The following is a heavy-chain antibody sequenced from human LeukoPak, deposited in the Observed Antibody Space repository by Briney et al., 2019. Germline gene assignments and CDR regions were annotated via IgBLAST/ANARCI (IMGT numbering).Heavy chain of an antibody. Sequence: PGGSLRLSCAASGFAFSSYSMNRVRQAPGKGLEWVSYISSSSSTIYYADSVKGRFTISRDNAKNSLYLQMNSLRDEDTAVYYCARDPPRIAAAGTLGPFDYWGQGTLVTVSS. V-gene: IGHV3-48*02. CDR1: GFAFSSYS. CDR3: ARDPPRIAAAGTLGPFDY. J-gene: IGHJ4*02. D-gene: IGHD6-13*01. CDR2: ISSSSSTI.